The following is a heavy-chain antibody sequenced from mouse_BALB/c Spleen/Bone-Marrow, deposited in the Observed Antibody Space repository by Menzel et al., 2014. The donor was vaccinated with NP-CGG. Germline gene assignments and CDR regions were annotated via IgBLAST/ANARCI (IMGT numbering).Heavy chain of an antibody. CDR2: IDPETGGT. J-gene: IGHJ3*01. D-gene: IGHD4-1*01. V-gene: IGHV1-15*01. CDR3: TRSETGPFAY. CDR1: GYTFTDYE. Sequence: LQESGAELVRPGASVTLSCKASGYTFTDYEMHWVKQTPVHGLEWIGAIDPETGGTAYNQKFKGKATLTADKSSSTAYMELRSLTSEDSAVYYCTRSETGPFAYWGQGTLVTVSA.